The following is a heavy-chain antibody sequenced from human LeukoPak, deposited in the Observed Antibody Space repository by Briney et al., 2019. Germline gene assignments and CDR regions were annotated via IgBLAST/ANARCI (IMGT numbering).Heavy chain of an antibody. CDR2: INHSGST. D-gene: IGHD6-19*01. CDR3: ATPLEYSSGWYGYAFDI. V-gene: IGHV4-34*01. J-gene: IGHJ3*02. Sequence: NPSETLSLTCAVYGGSFSGYYWSWIRQPPGKGLEWIGEINHSGSTNYNPSLKSRVTISVDTSKNQFSLKLSSVTAADTAVYYCATPLEYSSGWYGYAFDIWGQGTMVTVSS. CDR1: GGSFSGYY.